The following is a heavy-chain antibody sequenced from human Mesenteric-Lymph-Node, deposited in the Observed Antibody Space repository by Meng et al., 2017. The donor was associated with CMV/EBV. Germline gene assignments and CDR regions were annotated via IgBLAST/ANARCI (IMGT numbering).Heavy chain of an antibody. CDR3: ARAKGGNRDNYFDY. D-gene: IGHD4-23*01. CDR1: GGSISSGGYY. Sequence: SGGSISSGGYYWSWIRQHPGKGLEWIGYIYYSGSTYSSPSLKSRVTISVDTSKNQFSLKLSSVTAADTAVYYCARAKGGNRDNYFDYWGQGTLVTVSS. J-gene: IGHJ4*02. V-gene: IGHV4-31*02. CDR2: IYYSGST.